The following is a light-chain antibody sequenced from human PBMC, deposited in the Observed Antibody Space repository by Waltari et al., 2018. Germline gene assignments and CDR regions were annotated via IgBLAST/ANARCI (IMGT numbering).Light chain of an antibody. Sequence: QSVLTQPPSVSGSPGHSVTISCTGTSSDVGGYDFVSWYQQDPGKAPKLLIFDVTERPSGVPSRFSASKSGNTASLTISGLQAEDEADYYCCSYAVTSSSYVFGGGTKVIV. V-gene: IGLV2-11*01. CDR2: DVT. J-gene: IGLJ1*01. CDR1: SSDVGGYDF. CDR3: CSYAVTSSSYV.